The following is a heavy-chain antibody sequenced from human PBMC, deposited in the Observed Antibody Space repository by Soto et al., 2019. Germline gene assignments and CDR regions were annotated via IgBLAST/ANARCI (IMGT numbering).Heavy chain of an antibody. CDR2: INHSGST. CDR1: GGSFSGYY. D-gene: IGHD2-15*01. V-gene: IGHV4-34*01. CDR3: ARGGYCSGGSCYINHNWFDP. J-gene: IGHJ5*02. Sequence: SETLSLPCAVYGGSFSGYYWTLIRQPPGTGLEWIGEINHSGSTNYNPSLKSRVTISVDTSKNQFSLKLTSVTAADTAVYYCARGGYCSGGSCYINHNWFDPWGQGTLVT.